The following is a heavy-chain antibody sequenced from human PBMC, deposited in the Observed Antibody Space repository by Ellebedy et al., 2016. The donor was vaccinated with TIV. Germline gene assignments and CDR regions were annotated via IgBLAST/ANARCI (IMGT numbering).Heavy chain of an antibody. CDR2: ISYDGSNK. CDR1: GFTFSSYG. Sequence: GESLKISCAASGFTFSSYGMHWVRQAPGKGLEWVAVISYDGSNKYYADSVKGRFTISRDNSKNTLYLQMNSLRAEDTAVYYCAKDPDYDSSGYYGGQDYWGQGTLVTVSS. V-gene: IGHV3-30*18. J-gene: IGHJ4*02. CDR3: AKDPDYDSSGYYGGQDY. D-gene: IGHD3-22*01.